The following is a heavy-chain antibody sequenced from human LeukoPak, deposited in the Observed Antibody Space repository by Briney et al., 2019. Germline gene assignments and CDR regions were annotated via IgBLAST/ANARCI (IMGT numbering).Heavy chain of an antibody. Sequence: GGSLRLSCAASGLTLSSYAMSWVRQAPGKGLEWVSSITGSGDSTFYPDSVKGRFTISRDNSKNTLYLQMNSLRGEDTAVYYCAKDGTFGAATYYFDYWGQGTLVTVSS. CDR1: GLTLSSYA. CDR3: AKDGTFGAATYYFDY. J-gene: IGHJ4*02. CDR2: ITGSGDST. V-gene: IGHV3-23*01. D-gene: IGHD3-3*01.